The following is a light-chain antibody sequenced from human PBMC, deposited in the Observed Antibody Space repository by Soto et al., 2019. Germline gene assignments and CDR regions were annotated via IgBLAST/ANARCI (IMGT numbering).Light chain of an antibody. CDR2: AAS. J-gene: IGKJ1*01. CDR1: QSISNH. V-gene: IGKV1-39*01. CDR3: KQSYSSPPT. Sequence: DIQITQSPSSLSAYLEHRGIITCPSSQSISNHLNWYQQKPGKAPKLLIFAASSLQSGVPSRFSGSRSGPDFTLTIGSLQTEDFATYSCKQSYSSPPTFGQWTKVDIK.